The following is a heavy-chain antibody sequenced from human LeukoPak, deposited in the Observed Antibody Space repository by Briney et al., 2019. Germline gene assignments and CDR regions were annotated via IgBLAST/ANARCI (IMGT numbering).Heavy chain of an antibody. D-gene: IGHD3-10*01. Sequence: GGSLRLSCAASGFTFSSYNMNWVRQAPGKGLEWVSSITSSSRYIYYADSVKGRFTISRDNAKNSLYLQMNSLRAEDTAVYYCARPYYGSGSYEMDVWGKGTTVTVSS. CDR3: ARPYYGSGSYEMDV. V-gene: IGHV3-21*01. CDR2: ITSSSRYI. J-gene: IGHJ6*04. CDR1: GFTFSSYN.